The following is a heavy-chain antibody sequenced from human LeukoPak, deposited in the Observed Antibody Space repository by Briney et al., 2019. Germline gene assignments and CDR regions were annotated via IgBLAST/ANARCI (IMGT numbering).Heavy chain of an antibody. CDR2: ISSSSSYI. J-gene: IGHJ4*02. Sequence: GGSLRPSCAASGFTFSSYSMNWVRQAPGKGLEWVSSISSSSSYIYYADSVKGRFTISRDNAKNSLYLQMNSLRVEDTAVYYCARDEGPYLRAIDYWGQGTLVTVSS. CDR1: GFTFSSYS. V-gene: IGHV3-21*01. CDR3: ARDEGPYLRAIDY. D-gene: IGHD5-12*01.